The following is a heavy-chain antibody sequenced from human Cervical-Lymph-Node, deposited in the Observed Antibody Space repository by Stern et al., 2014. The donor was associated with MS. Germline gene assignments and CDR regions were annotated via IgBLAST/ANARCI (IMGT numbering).Heavy chain of an antibody. CDR1: GFTFSSYW. Sequence: QLVQSGGGFVQPGGSLRLSCAASGFTFSSYWMHWVRQAPGKGLVWVSRINSDGSSTSYADSVKGRFTISRDNAKNTLYLQMNSLRAEDTAVYYCDASVAAHGGDYWGQGTLVTVSS. CDR2: INSDGSST. J-gene: IGHJ4*02. CDR3: DASVAAHGGDY. D-gene: IGHD6-19*01. V-gene: IGHV3-74*02.